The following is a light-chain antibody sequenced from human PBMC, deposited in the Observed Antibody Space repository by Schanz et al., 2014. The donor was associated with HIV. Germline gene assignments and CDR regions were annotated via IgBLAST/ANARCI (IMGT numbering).Light chain of an antibody. CDR3: QQRSNWPPTWT. CDR1: QRVSSN. J-gene: IGKJ1*01. V-gene: IGKV3-11*01. Sequence: EIVMTQSPATLSVSPGERATLSCRASQRVSSNLAWYQQKPGQAPRLLIFDASNRATGIPARFSGSGSGTDFTLTISSLEPEDFAVYYCQQRSNWPPTWTFGQGTKVEIK. CDR2: DAS.